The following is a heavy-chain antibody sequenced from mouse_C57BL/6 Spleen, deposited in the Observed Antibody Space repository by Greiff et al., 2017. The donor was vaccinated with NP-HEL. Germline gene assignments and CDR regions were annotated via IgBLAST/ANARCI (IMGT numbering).Heavy chain of an antibody. D-gene: IGHD1-1*01. CDR1: GFTFNTYA. CDR3: VTTVVARSYAMDY. V-gene: IGHV10-3*01. CDR2: IRSKSSNNAT. J-gene: IGHJ4*01. Sequence: DVQLVESGGGLVQPKGSLKLSCAASGFTFNTYAMHWVRQAPGKGLEWVARIRSKSSNNATYYADSVKDSFTISRDDSHSMLYLQMNNLKTEDTAMYYCVTTVVARSYAMDYWGQRTSVTVSS.